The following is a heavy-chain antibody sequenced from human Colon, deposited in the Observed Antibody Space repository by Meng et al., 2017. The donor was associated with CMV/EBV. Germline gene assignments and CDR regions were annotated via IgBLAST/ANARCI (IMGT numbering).Heavy chain of an antibody. Sequence: QVYRAGAGPELGRPSETLSLSCTFSGVSFSHVDWGWFRQPGGKGREWIGRIYIRGGTNYNPSLKSRVTMSVDTSKNQFSLKLSSVTAADTAVYYCAVQPCYDGYCYFDYWGQGTLVTVSS. D-gene: IGHD5-18*01. V-gene: IGHV4-4*07. J-gene: IGHJ4*02. CDR2: IYIRGGT. CDR1: GVSFSHVD. CDR3: AVQPCYDGYCYFDY.